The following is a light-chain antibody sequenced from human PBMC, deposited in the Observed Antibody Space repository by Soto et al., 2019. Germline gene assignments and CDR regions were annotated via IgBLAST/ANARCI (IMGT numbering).Light chain of an antibody. Sequence: QSVLTQPPSASGTPGQRVTISCSGSSSNIGSNYVYWYQQLPGSAPKLLIYRNDQRPSGVPDRLSASKSGTAASLAISGLRSEDEADYHCAAWDDSLSAVVFGGGTQLTVL. CDR1: SSNIGSNY. CDR3: AAWDDSLSAVV. V-gene: IGLV1-47*01. CDR2: RND. J-gene: IGLJ2*01.